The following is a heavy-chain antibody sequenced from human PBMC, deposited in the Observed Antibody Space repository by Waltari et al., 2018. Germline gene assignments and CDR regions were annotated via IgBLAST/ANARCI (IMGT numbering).Heavy chain of an antibody. Sequence: EVQLVESGGGLVQPGGSLRLSCAASGFPFNGYWMSWVRRAPGKGLEWVANIKHDGSEKHFGDSVKGRFTISRDNAKNSLYLETNSLRTEDTAVYYCARGGMTRFDYWGQGTLVTVSS. CDR2: IKHDGSEK. J-gene: IGHJ4*02. V-gene: IGHV3-7*03. D-gene: IGHD3-16*01. CDR3: ARGGMTRFDY. CDR1: GFPFNGYW.